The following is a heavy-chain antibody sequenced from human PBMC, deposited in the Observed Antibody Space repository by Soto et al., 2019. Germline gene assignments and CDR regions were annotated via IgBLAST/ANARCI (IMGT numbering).Heavy chain of an antibody. Sequence: ASVKVSCKASGYTFTGYYMHWVRQAPGQGLEWMGWINPNSGGTNYAQKFQGRVTMTRDTSISTAYMELSRLRSDDTAVYYCARVIVVVPAATYYYYYGMDVWGQGTTVTDSS. J-gene: IGHJ6*02. CDR1: GYTFTGYY. V-gene: IGHV1-2*02. CDR3: ARVIVVVPAATYYYYYGMDV. CDR2: INPNSGGT. D-gene: IGHD2-2*01.